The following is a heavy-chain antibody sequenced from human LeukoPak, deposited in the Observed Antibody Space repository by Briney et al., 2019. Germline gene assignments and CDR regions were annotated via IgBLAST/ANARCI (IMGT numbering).Heavy chain of an antibody. D-gene: IGHD4-23*01. V-gene: IGHV3-7*01. J-gene: IGHJ4*02. CDR2: IRQDDSEK. CDR3: ATDRKVGTWDPRFNY. CDR1: GFTFSDDW. Sequence: GGSLRLSCSASGFTFSDDWMMWVRQAPGKGLEWVGNIRQDDSEKNYVDSVKGRFTISRDNAKFSLYLQMNSLRAEDTVICYCATDRKVGTWDPRFNYWGQGTLVTVSS.